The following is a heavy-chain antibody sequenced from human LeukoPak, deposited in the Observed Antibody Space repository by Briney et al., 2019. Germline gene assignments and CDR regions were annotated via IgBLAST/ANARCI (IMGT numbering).Heavy chain of an antibody. CDR1: GFTFSSYE. CDR2: ISSSGSTI. CDR3: ARSPGLYSYGSVY. Sequence: PGGSLRLSCAASGFTFSSYEMNWVRQAPGKGLEWVSYISSSGSTIYYADSVKGRFTISRDNAKNSLYLQMNSLRAEDTAVYYCARSPGLYSYGSVYWAQGTLVTVSS. V-gene: IGHV3-48*03. D-gene: IGHD5-18*01. J-gene: IGHJ4*02.